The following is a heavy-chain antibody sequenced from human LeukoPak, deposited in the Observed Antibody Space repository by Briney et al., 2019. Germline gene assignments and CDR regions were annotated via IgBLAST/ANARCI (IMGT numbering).Heavy chain of an antibody. D-gene: IGHD3-16*01. CDR2: INQDGSEK. Sequence: GGSLRLSCEVSGFTFSSFWMNWVRQAPGKGLEWVASINQDGSEKYYVDSVKGRFTISRDNAKNSLFLQMNSLRAEDTAVYYCARDATPPGIIFDNWGQGTLVTVSS. V-gene: IGHV3-7*05. J-gene: IGHJ4*02. CDR3: ARDATPPGIIFDN. CDR1: GFTFSSFW.